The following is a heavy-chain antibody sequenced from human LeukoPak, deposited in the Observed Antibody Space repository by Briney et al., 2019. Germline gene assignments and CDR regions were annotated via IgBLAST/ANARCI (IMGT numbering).Heavy chain of an antibody. V-gene: IGHV1-2*06. CDR2: INPNSGGT. Sequence: VASVKVSCKASGYTFTGYYMHWVRQAPGQGLEWMGRINPNSGGTNYAQKFQGRVTMTRDTSISTAYMELSRLRSDDTAVYYCARWTIRIPIFGPLIGGMDVWGQGTTVTVSS. D-gene: IGHD3-3*01. CDR1: GYTFTGYY. J-gene: IGHJ6*02. CDR3: ARWTIRIPIFGPLIGGMDV.